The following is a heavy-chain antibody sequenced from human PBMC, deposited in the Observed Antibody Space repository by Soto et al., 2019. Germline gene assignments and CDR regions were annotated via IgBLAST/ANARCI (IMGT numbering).Heavy chain of an antibody. CDR3: MRQLGVDADNWFHP. J-gene: IGHJ5*02. CDR2: IYPGDSDT. Sequence: PGESLKISCVGSGYSFTNYXXGWVRQMPGKGLEWMGIIYPGDSDTRYSPSFQGQVTISADKSINTAYLQWNSLKASDTAMYYCMRQLGVDADNWFHPWGQGTLVTVS. CDR1: GYSFTNYX. V-gene: IGHV5-51*01. D-gene: IGHD2-8*01.